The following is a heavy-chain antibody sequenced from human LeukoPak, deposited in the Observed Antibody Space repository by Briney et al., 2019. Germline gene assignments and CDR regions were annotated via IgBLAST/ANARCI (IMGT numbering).Heavy chain of an antibody. CDR3: AKAGDSSGHCGDLDF. CDR1: GFTFNNYR. J-gene: IGHJ3*01. CDR2: ISYDGNGK. Sequence: GGCLRLSCAASGFTFNNYRMHWVRQAPGKGVEWGAGISYDGNGKYYADSVKGRFSISRDSSKSTLFLQMNSLRPEDTAVYYCAKAGDSSGHCGDLDFWGQGTMVTVSS. D-gene: IGHD3-22*01. V-gene: IGHV3-30*04.